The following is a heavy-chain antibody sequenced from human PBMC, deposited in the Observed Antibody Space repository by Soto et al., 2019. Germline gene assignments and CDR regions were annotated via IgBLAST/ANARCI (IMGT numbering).Heavy chain of an antibody. CDR2: IDPSDSYT. V-gene: IGHV5-10-1*01. J-gene: IGHJ4*02. D-gene: IGHD6-25*01. CDR3: ASANNSGWLLPPDY. CDR1: GYSFTSYW. Sequence: GESLKISCKGSGYSFTSYWISWVRQMPGKGLEWMGRIDPSDSYTNYSPSLQGHVTISADKSISTAYLQWSSLKASDTAMYYCASANNSGWLLPPDYWGQGTLVTVSS.